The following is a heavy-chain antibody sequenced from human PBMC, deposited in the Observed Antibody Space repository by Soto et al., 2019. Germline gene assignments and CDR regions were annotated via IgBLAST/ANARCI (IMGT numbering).Heavy chain of an antibody. CDR1: GFTFSSYA. D-gene: IGHD3-22*01. CDR2: ISGSGGST. J-gene: IGHJ4*02. Sequence: GGSLRLSCAASGFTFSSYAMSWVRQAPGKGLEWVSAISGSGGSTYYADSVKGRFTISRDNSKNTLYLQMNSLRAEDTAVYYCATKGDYSYDSSGYSPHFDYWGQGTLVTVSS. CDR3: ATKGDYSYDSSGYSPHFDY. V-gene: IGHV3-23*01.